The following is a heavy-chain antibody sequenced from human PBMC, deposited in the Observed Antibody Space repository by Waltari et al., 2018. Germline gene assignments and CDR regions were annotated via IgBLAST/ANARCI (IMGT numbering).Heavy chain of an antibody. CDR3: AKGGDYSGSGSYFP. CDR2: VYTSGST. D-gene: IGHD3-10*01. Sequence: QVQLQESGPGLVKPSQTLSLTCTVSGGSTSSGNYFWTWIRRPAGKGLEWIGRVYTSGSTNYNPSLKSRVAISVDTSKNQFSLNLNSVTAADTAVYYCAKGGDYSGSGSYFPWGQGTLVTVSS. J-gene: IGHJ4*02. CDR1: GGSTSSGNYF. V-gene: IGHV4-61*02.